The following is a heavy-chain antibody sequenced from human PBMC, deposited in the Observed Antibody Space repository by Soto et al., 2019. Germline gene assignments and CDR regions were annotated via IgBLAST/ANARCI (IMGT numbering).Heavy chain of an antibody. D-gene: IGHD6-13*01. Sequence: GSLRLSCAASGFTFSSYSMNWVRQAPGKGLEWVSSISSSSSYIYYADSVKGRFTISRDNAKNSLYLQMNSLRAEDTAVYYCARDRIAAAGQRDNYYYYGMDVWGQGTTVTVSS. V-gene: IGHV3-21*01. CDR3: ARDRIAAAGQRDNYYYYGMDV. CDR1: GFTFSSYS. CDR2: ISSSSSYI. J-gene: IGHJ6*02.